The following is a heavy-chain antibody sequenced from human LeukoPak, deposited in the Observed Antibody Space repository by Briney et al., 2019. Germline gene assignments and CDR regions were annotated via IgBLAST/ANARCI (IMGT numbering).Heavy chain of an antibody. D-gene: IGHD4-17*01. CDR1: GGTFSSYA. Sequence: GAPVKVSCKASGGTFSSYAISWVRQAPGQGLEWMGGIIPIFGTANYAQKFQGRVTITTDESTSTAYMELSSLRSEDTAVYYCARHSGVTKSYYYYYMDVWGKGTTVTVSS. CDR2: IIPIFGTA. V-gene: IGHV1-69*05. J-gene: IGHJ6*03. CDR3: ARHSGVTKSYYYYYMDV.